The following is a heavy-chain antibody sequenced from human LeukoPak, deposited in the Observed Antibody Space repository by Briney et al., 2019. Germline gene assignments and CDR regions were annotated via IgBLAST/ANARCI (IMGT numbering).Heavy chain of an antibody. J-gene: IGHJ4*02. CDR3: ARGARGVPNDY. CDR1: GFTFSSYA. D-gene: IGHD3-10*01. Sequence: GGSLRLSCAASGFTFSSYAMFWVRQAPGKGLEWVSTFSTGGTTYYADSVKGRFTISRDISKNSLDLQMNSLRVEDTALYYCARGARGVPNDYWGQGTLVTVSS. V-gene: IGHV3-23*01. CDR2: FSTGGTT.